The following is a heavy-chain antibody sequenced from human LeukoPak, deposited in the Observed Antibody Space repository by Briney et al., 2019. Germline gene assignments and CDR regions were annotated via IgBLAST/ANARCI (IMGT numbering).Heavy chain of an antibody. J-gene: IGHJ4*02. CDR3: ARLLVYNSGGEAFDH. CDR2: IRYDGSNK. Sequence: GGSLRLSCAASAFTFSRYGMHWVRQAPGMGLEWVAFIRYDGSNKYYADSVKGRFTISRDNSKNTLYLQMNSLRSEDTAVYYCARLLVYNSGGEAFDHWGQGTLVTVSS. V-gene: IGHV3-30*02. D-gene: IGHD1-20*01. CDR1: AFTFSRYG.